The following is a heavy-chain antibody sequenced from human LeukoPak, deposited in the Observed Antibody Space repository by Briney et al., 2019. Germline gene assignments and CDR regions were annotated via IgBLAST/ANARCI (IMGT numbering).Heavy chain of an antibody. CDR3: AKSKRVLWLGELPNWFDP. D-gene: IGHD3-10*01. Sequence: GGSLRLSCAASGFTFSSYAMSWVRQAPGKGLEWVSAISGSGGSTYYADSVKGRFTISRDNSKNTLYLQMNSLRAEDTAVYYCAKSKRVLWLGELPNWFDPWGQGTLVTVSS. J-gene: IGHJ5*02. V-gene: IGHV3-23*01. CDR2: ISGSGGST. CDR1: GFTFSSYA.